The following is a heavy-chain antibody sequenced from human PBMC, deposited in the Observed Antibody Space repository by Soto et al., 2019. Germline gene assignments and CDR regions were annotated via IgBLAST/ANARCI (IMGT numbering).Heavy chain of an antibody. D-gene: IGHD3-3*01. V-gene: IGHV1-2*02. J-gene: IGHJ6*02. CDR1: GYTFTGYY. CDR2: INPNSGGT. CDR3: ARSELRFLEWLLAINYYYGMDV. Sequence: ASVKVSCKASGYTFTGYYMHWVRQAPGQGLEWMGWINPNSGGTNYAQKFQGRVTMTRDMSISTAYMELSRLRSDDTAVYYCARSELRFLEWLLAINYYYGMDVWGQGTTVTVSS.